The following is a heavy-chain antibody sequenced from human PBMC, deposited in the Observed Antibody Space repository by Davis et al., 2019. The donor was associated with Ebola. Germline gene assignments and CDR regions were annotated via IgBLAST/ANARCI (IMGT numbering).Heavy chain of an antibody. CDR2: MNPNSGNT. CDR1: GYTFTSYD. Sequence: ASVKVSCKASGYTFTSYDINWVRQATGQGLEWMGWMNPNSGNTGYAQKFQGRVTMTRNTSISTAYMELSSLRSEDTAVYYCARASIGYCSGGSCYSSPWFDPWGQGTLVTVSS. D-gene: IGHD2-15*01. CDR3: ARASIGYCSGGSCYSSPWFDP. V-gene: IGHV1-8*01. J-gene: IGHJ5*02.